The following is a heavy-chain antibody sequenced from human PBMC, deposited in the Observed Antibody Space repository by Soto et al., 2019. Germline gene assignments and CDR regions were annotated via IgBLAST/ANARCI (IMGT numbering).Heavy chain of an antibody. Sequence: VESLKISCKGSGYTFTKYWIGWVRQMPGKGLEWMGIIYPGDSDTKYNPSFQGQVTISADKSITTTYLQWSSLKASDTAIYYCAASIFYYGMDVWGQGTTVTVSS. CDR3: AASIFYYGMDV. CDR2: IYPGDSDT. CDR1: GYTFTKYW. J-gene: IGHJ6*02. V-gene: IGHV5-51*01.